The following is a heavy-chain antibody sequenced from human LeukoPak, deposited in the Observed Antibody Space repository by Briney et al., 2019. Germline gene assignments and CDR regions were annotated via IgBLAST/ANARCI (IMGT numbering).Heavy chain of an antibody. CDR1: GFTFSTYT. V-gene: IGHV3-21*01. CDR3: ARGYQRPDY. J-gene: IGHJ4*02. CDR2: ISSSGNNI. Sequence: GGSLRLSCAASGFTFSTYTMNWVRQAPGKGLEWVSSISSSGNNINYADSVKGRFTISRDNAMNSVHPQMNSLRVEDTAVYYCARGYQRPDYWGQGTLITVSS. D-gene: IGHD2-2*01.